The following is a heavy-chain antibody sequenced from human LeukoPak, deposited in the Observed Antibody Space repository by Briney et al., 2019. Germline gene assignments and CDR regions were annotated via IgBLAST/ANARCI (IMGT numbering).Heavy chain of an antibody. J-gene: IGHJ6*02. CDR3: AKDQSSSWPNYYGMDV. Sequence: GASLRLSCAASGFTFSSYAMSWVRQAPGKGLEWVSAISGRGGSTYYADSVKGRFTISRDNSKNTLYLQMNSLRAEDTAVYYCAKDQSSSWPNYYGMDVWGQGTTVTVSS. CDR2: ISGRGGST. V-gene: IGHV3-23*01. CDR1: GFTFSSYA. D-gene: IGHD6-13*01.